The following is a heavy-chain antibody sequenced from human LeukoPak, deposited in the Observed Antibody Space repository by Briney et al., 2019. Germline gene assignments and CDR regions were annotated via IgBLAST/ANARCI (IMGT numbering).Heavy chain of an antibody. CDR2: ISSSGSAI. V-gene: IGHV3-48*03. Sequence: GGSLRLSCAASGFTFSSYEMNWVRQAPGKGLEWVSFISSSGSAIHYVDSVKGRFTISRDDAKNSLYLQMNSLRAEDTAVYYCTRVGSSGSVDYWGQGALVTVSS. CDR1: GFTFSSYE. CDR3: TRVGSSGSVDY. D-gene: IGHD1-1*01. J-gene: IGHJ4*02.